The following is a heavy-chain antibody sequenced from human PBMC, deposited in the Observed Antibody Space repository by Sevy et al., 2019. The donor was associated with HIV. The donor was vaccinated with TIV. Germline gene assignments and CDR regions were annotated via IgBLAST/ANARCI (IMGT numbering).Heavy chain of an antibody. D-gene: IGHD2-15*01. CDR2: IYPGDSDT. CDR3: ARRRGDCSGGSCDAFDI. CDR1: GYSFTSYW. V-gene: IGHV5-51*01. Sequence: GESLKISCKGSGYSFTSYWIGWVRQMPGKGLEWMGIIYPGDSDTRYSPSFQGHVTISADKSISTAYLQWSSLKASDTAMYYCARRRGDCSGGSCDAFDIWGQGTMVTVSS. J-gene: IGHJ3*02.